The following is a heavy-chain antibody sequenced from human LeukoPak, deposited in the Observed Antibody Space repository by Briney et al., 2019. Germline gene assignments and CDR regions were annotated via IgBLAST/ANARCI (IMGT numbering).Heavy chain of an antibody. J-gene: IGHJ4*02. CDR2: ISGSGGST. CDR1: GFTFSSYA. D-gene: IGHD3-16*02. CDR3: AKDHDVWGSYRYTVLDY. Sequence: PGASLRLSCAASGFTFSSYAMSWVRQPPGKGLNGASSISGSGGSTYYADSVNGRFTIARDNSKNTLYLQMKSMRAEDRAVYYCAKDHDVWGSYRYTVLDYWGQGTMVTVSS. V-gene: IGHV3-23*01.